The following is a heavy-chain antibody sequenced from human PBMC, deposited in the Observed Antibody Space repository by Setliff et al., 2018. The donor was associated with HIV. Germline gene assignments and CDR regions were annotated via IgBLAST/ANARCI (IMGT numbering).Heavy chain of an antibody. V-gene: IGHV3-30*02. CDR1: GLTFSNCG. CDR2: IRSDGSSK. Sequence: GESLKISCATSGLTFSNCGMHWVRQAPGKGLEWVASIRSDGSSKYYADSVKGRFTISRDNAKSSLYLQMNSLRAEDTAVYYCARDTGWKIDIWGQGTMVTVSS. CDR3: ARDTGWKIDI. D-gene: IGHD1-1*01. J-gene: IGHJ3*02.